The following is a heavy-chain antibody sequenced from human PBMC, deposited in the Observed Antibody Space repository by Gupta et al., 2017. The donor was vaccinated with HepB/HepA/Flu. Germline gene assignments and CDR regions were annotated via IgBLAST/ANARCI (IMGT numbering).Heavy chain of an antibody. D-gene: IGHD5-18*01. Sequence: QVQLVQSGAEVKKPGSSVKVSCKASGGAFNSYAISWVRQAPGQGLEWMGGIVPMFGTANNAQKFQGRITITADDSTSTAYMELSSLRSEDTAVYFCASRHDTAIGGPFDYCGQGTLVTVAS. CDR2: IVPMFGTA. J-gene: IGHJ4*02. V-gene: IGHV1-69*01. CDR1: GGAFNSYA. CDR3: ASRHDTAIGGPFDY.